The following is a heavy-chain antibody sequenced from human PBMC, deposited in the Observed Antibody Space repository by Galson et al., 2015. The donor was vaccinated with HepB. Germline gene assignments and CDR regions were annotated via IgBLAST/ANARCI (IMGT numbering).Heavy chain of an antibody. Sequence: SLRLSCAASGFTFSSYSMNWVRQAPGKGLEWVSSISSSSSYIYYADSVKGRFTISRDNAKNSLYLQMNSLRAEDTAVYYCARDGGYSYVNFDYWGQGTLVTVSS. CDR2: ISSSSSYI. J-gene: IGHJ4*02. CDR3: ARDGGYSYVNFDY. D-gene: IGHD5-18*01. CDR1: GFTFSSYS. V-gene: IGHV3-21*01.